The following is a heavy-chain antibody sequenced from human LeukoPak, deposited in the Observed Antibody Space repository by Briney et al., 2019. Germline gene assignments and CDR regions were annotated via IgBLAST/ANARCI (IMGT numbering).Heavy chain of an antibody. V-gene: IGHV4-39*01. CDR3: ARARDGHINNWFDP. CDR2: INYSGST. D-gene: IGHD5-24*01. Sequence: SETLSLTCTVSGGSISSSSYYWSWIRQPPGKGLEWIATINYSGSTYYNPSLKSRVTISVDTSKNQFSLKLSSVTAADTTVYYCARARDGHINNWFDPWGQGTLVIVSS. CDR1: GGSISSSSYY. J-gene: IGHJ5*02.